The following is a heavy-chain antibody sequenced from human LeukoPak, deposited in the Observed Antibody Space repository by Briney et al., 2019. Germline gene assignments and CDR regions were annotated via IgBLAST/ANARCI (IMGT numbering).Heavy chain of an antibody. CDR3: ARDKDYYDTSNWFDP. CDR2: ISSSSSYI. V-gene: IGHV3-21*01. J-gene: IGHJ5*02. D-gene: IGHD3-22*01. CDR1: RFTFSTYA. Sequence: PGGSLRLSCAASRFTFSTYAMSWVRQAPGKGLEWVSSISSSSSYIYYADSVKGRFTISRDNAKNSLYLQMNSLRAEDTAVYYCARDKDYYDTSNWFDPWGQGTLVTVSS.